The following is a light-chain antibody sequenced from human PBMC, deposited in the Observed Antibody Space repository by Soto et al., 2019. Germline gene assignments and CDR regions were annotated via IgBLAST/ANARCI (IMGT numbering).Light chain of an antibody. CDR3: QQYNNWPLYT. Sequence: EIVMTQSPGTLSMSPGERATLSCRASQGVGSNLAWYQQRPGQAPRLLIYAASTRATDIPARFTGRGSGTEFTLTISSLQSEDFAVYFCQQYNNWPLYTFGQGTKLEI. CDR2: AAS. CDR1: QGVGSN. J-gene: IGKJ2*01. V-gene: IGKV3-15*01.